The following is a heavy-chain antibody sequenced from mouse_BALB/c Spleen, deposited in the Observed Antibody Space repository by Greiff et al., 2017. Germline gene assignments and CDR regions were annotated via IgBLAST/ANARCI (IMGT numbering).Heavy chain of an antibody. CDR2: ISNGGGST. CDR3: ARPGARYDYGSSPGFAY. J-gene: IGHJ3*01. V-gene: IGHV5-12-2*01. D-gene: IGHD1-1*01. Sequence: EVQLVESGGGLVQPGGSLKLSCAASGFTFSSYTMSWVRQTPEKRLEWVAYISNGGGSTYYPDTVKGRFPISRDNAKNTLYLQRSSLKSEDTAMYYCARPGARYDYGSSPGFAYWGQGTLVTVSA. CDR1: GFTFSSYT.